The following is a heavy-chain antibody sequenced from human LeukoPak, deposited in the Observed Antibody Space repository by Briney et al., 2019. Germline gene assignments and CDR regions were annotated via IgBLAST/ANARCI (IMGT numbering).Heavy chain of an antibody. D-gene: IGHD3-16*01. CDR2: ISSSGSII. V-gene: IGHV3-48*03. Sequence: PGGSLRLSCAASGFTFSSYEMNWVRQAPGKGLEWVSYISSSGSIIYYADSVKGRFTISRDNAKNSLYLQMNSLRAEDTAVYYCARRDYDFDYWGQGTLVTVSS. CDR1: GFTFSSYE. CDR3: ARRDYDFDY. J-gene: IGHJ4*02.